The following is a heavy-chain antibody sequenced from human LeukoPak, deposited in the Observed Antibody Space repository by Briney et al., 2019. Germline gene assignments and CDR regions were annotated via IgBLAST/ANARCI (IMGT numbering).Heavy chain of an antibody. CDR3: ATQVDTAMVTALYFDY. Sequence: GESLKISCKGSGYSFTSYWIGWVRQMPGKGLEWMGIIYPGDSDTRYSPSFQGQVTLSADKSISTAYLQWSSLRASDTAMYYCATQVDTAMVTALYFDYWGQGTLVSVSS. J-gene: IGHJ4*02. CDR1: GYSFTSYW. V-gene: IGHV5-51*01. CDR2: IYPGDSDT. D-gene: IGHD5-18*01.